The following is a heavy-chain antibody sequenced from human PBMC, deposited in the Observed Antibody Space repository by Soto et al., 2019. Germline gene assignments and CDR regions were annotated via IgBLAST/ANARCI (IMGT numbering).Heavy chain of an antibody. CDR1: AFTFGDYT. V-gene: IGHV3-49*04. J-gene: IGHJ3*02. CDR3: VGGYYYDSSAYPWAYDI. Sequence: PGGSLRLSCTSSAFTFGDYTMSWVRQAPGKGLAWVCFIRSKAYGGTTEYAASVKGGFTLSRDDSRSIAFLLMNSLKIEDTAVYYCVGGYYYDSSAYPWAYDIWGQGTMVTVSS. CDR2: IRSKAYGGTT. D-gene: IGHD3-22*01.